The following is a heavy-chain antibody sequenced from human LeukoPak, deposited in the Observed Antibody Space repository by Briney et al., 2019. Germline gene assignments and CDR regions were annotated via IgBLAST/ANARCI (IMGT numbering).Heavy chain of an antibody. D-gene: IGHD2-21*02. V-gene: IGHV3-33*01. CDR3: ARADCGGDCYSRPDY. CDR1: GFTFSTYG. CDR2: IWYDGSNK. Sequence: GGSLRLSCAASGFTFSTYGMHWVRQAPGKGLEWVAVIWYDGSNKYYADSVKGRFTISRDNSKNTLYLQMNSLRADDTAVYYCARADCGGDCYSRPDYWGQGTLVTVSS. J-gene: IGHJ4*02.